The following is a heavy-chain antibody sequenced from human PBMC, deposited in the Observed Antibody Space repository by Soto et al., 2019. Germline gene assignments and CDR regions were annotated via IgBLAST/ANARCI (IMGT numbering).Heavy chain of an antibody. J-gene: IGHJ6*02. D-gene: IGHD3-22*01. Sequence: ASVKVSCKASGYTLTSYAMHWVRQAPGQRLEWMGWINAGNGNTKYSQKFQGRVTITRDTSASTAYMELSSLRSEDTAVYYCARVGIVSYYYYYGMDVWGQGTTVTVSS. V-gene: IGHV1-3*01. CDR2: INAGNGNT. CDR3: ARVGIVSYYYYYGMDV. CDR1: GYTLTSYA.